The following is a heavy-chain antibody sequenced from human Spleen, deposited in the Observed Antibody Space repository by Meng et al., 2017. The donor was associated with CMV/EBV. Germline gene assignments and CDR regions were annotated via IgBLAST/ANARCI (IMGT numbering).Heavy chain of an antibody. J-gene: IGHJ4*02. Sequence: SETLSLTCTVSGGSVSSTNYYWGWIRQPPGKGLEWIGSIDYSGSTYYNPSLKSRVTISVDTSKNQFSLKLSSVTAADTAVYYCARGYDFWSGQDDAQIYFDYWGQGTLVTVSS. CDR2: IDYSGST. V-gene: IGHV4-39*07. CDR1: GGSVSSTNYY. D-gene: IGHD3-3*01. CDR3: ARGYDFWSGQDDAQIYFDY.